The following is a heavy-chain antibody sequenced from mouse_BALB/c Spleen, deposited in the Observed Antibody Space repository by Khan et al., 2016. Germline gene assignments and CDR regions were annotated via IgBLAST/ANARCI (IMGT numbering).Heavy chain of an antibody. CDR3: ARSVQLPDCFDY. J-gene: IGHJ2*01. Sequence: VQLQQPGPDLVKPGASVKISCKASGFSFTGYYMHWVTQSHGQNLEWIGRINPNNGGTSYNQKFRGKATLTVDKSSSPAYMELRSLTSEDSAVVCCARSVQLPDCFDYCVQGTTLTVSS. CDR1: GFSFTGYY. D-gene: IGHD4-1*02. CDR2: INPNNGGT. V-gene: IGHV1-26*01.